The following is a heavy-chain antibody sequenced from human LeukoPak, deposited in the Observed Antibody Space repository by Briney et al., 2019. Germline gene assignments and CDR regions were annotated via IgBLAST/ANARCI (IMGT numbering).Heavy chain of an antibody. CDR1: AGTLSSYG. Sequence: ASVKVSCKASAGTLSSYGINWVRQAPGQGLEWMGGIIPVFGTANYAQKFQGRVTITTDESTSTVYMGLSSLRSDDTAVYYCASLGYCSCGSCYPADLGYWGQGTLVTVSS. D-gene: IGHD2-15*01. J-gene: IGHJ4*02. V-gene: IGHV1-69*05. CDR3: ASLGYCSCGSCYPADLGY. CDR2: IIPVFGTA.